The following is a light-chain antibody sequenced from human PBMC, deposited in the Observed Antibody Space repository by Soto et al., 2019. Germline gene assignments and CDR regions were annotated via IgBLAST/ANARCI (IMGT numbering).Light chain of an antibody. CDR1: SSDVGGYNY. J-gene: IGLJ1*01. CDR2: DVS. V-gene: IGLV2-14*01. Sequence: QSALAPPASVSGSPGQSITISCTGTSSDVGGYNYVSWYQQHPGKAPKLMIYDVSNRPSGVSNRFSGSKSGDTASLTISGLQAEDEADYYCSSYTSSSTLPFGTGTKVTVL. CDR3: SSYTSSSTLP.